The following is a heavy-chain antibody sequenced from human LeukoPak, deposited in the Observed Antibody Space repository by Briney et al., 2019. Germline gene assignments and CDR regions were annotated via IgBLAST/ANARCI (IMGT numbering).Heavy chain of an antibody. V-gene: IGHV3-30*18. Sequence: GGALRLSCVPSGFTFSSYGMHGVRQAPGKGLEWVAAISSDGTNKLYADSVEGRFTISRDHSKNPLYLQMNSLRPEDTSMYYCAKEDFGGSYFDYWGQGTLVTVSS. CDR1: GFTFSSYG. CDR2: ISSDGTNK. CDR3: AKEDFGGSYFDY. D-gene: IGHD3-10*01. J-gene: IGHJ4*02.